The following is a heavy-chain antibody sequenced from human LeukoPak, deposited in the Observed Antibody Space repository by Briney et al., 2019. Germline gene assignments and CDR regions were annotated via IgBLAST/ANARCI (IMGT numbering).Heavy chain of an antibody. CDR3: ARTTGTVGGY. CDR2: INPNSGGT. CDR1: GYTFTSYG. Sequence: ASVKVSCKASGYTFTSYGISWVRQAPGQGLEWMGWINPNSGGTNYAQKFQGRVTMTRDTSISTAYMELSRLRSDDTAVYYCARTTGTVGGYWGQGTLVTVSS. V-gene: IGHV1-2*02. J-gene: IGHJ4*02. D-gene: IGHD1-1*01.